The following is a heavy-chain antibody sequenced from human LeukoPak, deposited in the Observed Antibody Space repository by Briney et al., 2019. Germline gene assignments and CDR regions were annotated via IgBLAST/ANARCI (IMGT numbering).Heavy chain of an antibody. CDR2: TYDRGST. D-gene: IGHD5-12*01. CDR1: GGSISSHY. CDR3: ARLIVADFSNYYFDY. J-gene: IGHJ4*02. V-gene: IGHV4-59*08. Sequence: PSETLSLTCTVSGGSISSHYWSWIRQPAGMGPEWIAYTYDRGSTDHNPSLRSRVTISLDASKNQFSLRLRSVTAADTAVYYCARLIVADFSNYYFDYWGQGTLVSVSS.